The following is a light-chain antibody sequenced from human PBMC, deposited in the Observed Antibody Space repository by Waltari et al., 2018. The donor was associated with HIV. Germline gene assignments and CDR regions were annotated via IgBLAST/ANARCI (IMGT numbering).Light chain of an antibody. V-gene: IGKV3-11*01. CDR3: QQRTNWPPT. CDR1: QNVRNH. Sequence: ETVLTQSPPALSLSPGERATLSCRASQNVRNHLDWYQQKPGQSPRLLIYDTSNRATGIPARFSGSGSATDFTLTISSLEPEDFAVYYCQQRTNWPPTFGQGTKVEIK. CDR2: DTS. J-gene: IGKJ1*01.